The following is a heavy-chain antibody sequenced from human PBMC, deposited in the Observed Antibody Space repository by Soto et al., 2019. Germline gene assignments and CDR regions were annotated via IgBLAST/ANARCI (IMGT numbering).Heavy chain of an antibody. CDR1: GGSISSGYY. V-gene: IGHV4-31*03. D-gene: IGHD3-22*01. CDR2: IYHTGNT. J-gene: IGHJ4*02. CDR3: ARVFDSSGFFYIFDY. Sequence: SETLSLTCTVSGGSISSGYYWSWIRQHRGEGLEWIGFIYHTGNTFYNPSLESRVTISVDTSKKHFSLELTSATAADTAVYYCARVFDSSGFFYIFDYWGQGTLVTVSS.